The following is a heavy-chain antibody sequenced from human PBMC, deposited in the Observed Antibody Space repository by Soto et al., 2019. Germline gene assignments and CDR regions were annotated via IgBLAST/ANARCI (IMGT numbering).Heavy chain of an antibody. CDR3: ARAGYYYGSGSWAFDI. CDR1: GFTFSSYS. V-gene: IGHV3-48*01. D-gene: IGHD3-10*01. Sequence: GGSLRLSCAASGFTFSSYSMNWVRQAPGKGLEWVSYISSSSSTIYYADSVKGRFTISRDNVKNSLYLQMNSLRAEDTAVYYCARAGYYYGSGSWAFDIWGQGTMVTVSS. J-gene: IGHJ3*02. CDR2: ISSSSSTI.